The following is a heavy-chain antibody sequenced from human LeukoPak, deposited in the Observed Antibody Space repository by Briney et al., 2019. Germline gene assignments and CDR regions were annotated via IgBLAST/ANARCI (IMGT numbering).Heavy chain of an antibody. CDR1: GFTFSRYA. Sequence: GGSLRLSCAASGFTFSRYAMSWVRQATGKGLEWVSAISGSGGSTYYADSVKGRFTISRDNSKNTLYLQMNSLRAEDTAVYYWAKAPRDCSRTSCYWYNWFDPWGQGTLVTVSS. V-gene: IGHV3-23*01. CDR2: ISGSGGST. CDR3: AKAPRDCSRTSCYWYNWFDP. J-gene: IGHJ5*02. D-gene: IGHD2-2*01.